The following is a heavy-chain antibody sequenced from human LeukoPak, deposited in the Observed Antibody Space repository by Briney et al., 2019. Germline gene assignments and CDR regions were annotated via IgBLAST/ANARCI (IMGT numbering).Heavy chain of an antibody. CDR1: GYTFTIYD. CDR2: MNPNSGNT. CDR3: ARGRQFPDAFDI. D-gene: IGHD5-24*01. J-gene: IGHJ3*02. V-gene: IGHV1-8*03. Sequence: ASVKVSCKASGYTFTIYDINWVRQATGQGLEWMGWMNPNSGNTGYAQKFQGRVTITRNTSISTAYMELSSLSSEDTAVYYCARGRQFPDAFDIWGQGTMVTVSS.